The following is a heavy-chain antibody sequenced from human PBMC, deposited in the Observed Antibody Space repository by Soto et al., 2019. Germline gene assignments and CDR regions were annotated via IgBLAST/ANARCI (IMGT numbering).Heavy chain of an antibody. CDR2: IGYDGSLE. J-gene: IGHJ4*02. V-gene: IGHV3-30-3*01. CDR3: ASEHYDRSGYYRIDS. Sequence: QVQLVESGGGVAQPGRSLRVSCAASGFTFSGYAMHRVRHAPGKGLEWVAIIGYDGSLESYAESVKGRFTISRDNSNNTLFLLMNSLRREDTAVYYCASEHYDRSGYYRIDSWGQGTLVTVSS. CDR1: GFTFSGYA. D-gene: IGHD3-22*01.